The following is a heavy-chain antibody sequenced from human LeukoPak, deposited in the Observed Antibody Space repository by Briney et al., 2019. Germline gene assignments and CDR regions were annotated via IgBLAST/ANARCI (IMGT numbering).Heavy chain of an antibody. CDR3: ARDYWLGNRGLFYFNY. D-gene: IGHD3-16*01. CDR2: ISGRGDVT. Sequence: GGSLRLSCATSGFIFSDNYMDWVRQAPGEGLEWIAHISGRGDVTYYTDSVEGRFTISRDNAKSSLFLQMNSLSADDTAVYYCARDYWLGNRGLFYFNYWGQGTVVTVSS. V-gene: IGHV3-11*04. J-gene: IGHJ4*02. CDR1: GFIFSDNY.